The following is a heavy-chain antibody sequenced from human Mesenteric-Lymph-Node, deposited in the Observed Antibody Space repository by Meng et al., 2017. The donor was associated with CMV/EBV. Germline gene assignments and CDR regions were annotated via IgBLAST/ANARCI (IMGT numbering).Heavy chain of an antibody. CDR1: GGSISSSSYY. CDR3: ASNIAAAGRDFDY. J-gene: IGHJ4*02. Sequence: SETLSLTCTVSGGSISSSSYYWDWIRQPPGKGLEWIGEIYHSGSTNYNPSLKSRVTISVDKSKNQFSLKLSSVTAADTAVYYCASNIAAAGRDFDYWGQGTLVTVSS. D-gene: IGHD6-13*01. CDR2: IYHSGST. V-gene: IGHV4-39*07.